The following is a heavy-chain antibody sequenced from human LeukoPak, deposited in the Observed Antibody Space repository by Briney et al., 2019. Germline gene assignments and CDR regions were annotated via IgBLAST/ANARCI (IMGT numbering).Heavy chain of an antibody. J-gene: IGHJ6*03. Sequence: PGGSLRLSCTASGFTFRKYWMQWVRQAPGKGLVWVSHITSDGSSTTYADSVKGRFTTSRDNAKNTLYLQMNDLRAEDTAVYYCAKNFRVKNSLFGHYMDVWGKGTTVTVSS. CDR1: GFTFRKYW. V-gene: IGHV3-74*03. D-gene: IGHD3-3*01. CDR3: AKNFRVKNSLFGHYMDV. CDR2: ITSDGSST.